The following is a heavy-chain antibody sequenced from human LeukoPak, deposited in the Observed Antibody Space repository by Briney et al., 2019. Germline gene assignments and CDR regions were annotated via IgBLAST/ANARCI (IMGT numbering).Heavy chain of an antibody. CDR3: ARDGGSSCRFDY. CDR1: GYTFTGYS. V-gene: IGHV1-2*02. D-gene: IGHD6-13*01. J-gene: IGHJ4*02. CDR2: INPNSGGT. Sequence: ASVKLSCKASGYTFTGYSMHWVRQAPGQGLEWMGWINPNSGGTNYAQKFQGRDTMTRDTSISTAYMELSRLRSDGMAVYYCARDGGSSCRFDYWGQGTLVTVSS.